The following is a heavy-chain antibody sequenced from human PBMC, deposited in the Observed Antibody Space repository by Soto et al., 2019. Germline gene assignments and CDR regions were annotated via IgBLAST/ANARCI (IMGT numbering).Heavy chain of an antibody. V-gene: IGHV1-69*13. CDR2: IIPIFGTA. CDR1: GGTFSSYA. J-gene: IGHJ6*02. D-gene: IGHD4-4*01. CDR3: ASADYSNYGADFNYYYGMDV. Sequence: SVKVSCKASGGTFSSYAISWVRQAPGQGLGWMGGIIPIFGTANYAQKFQGRVTITADESTSTAYMELSSLRSEDTAVYYCASADYSNYGADFNYYYGMDVWGQGTAVTVSS.